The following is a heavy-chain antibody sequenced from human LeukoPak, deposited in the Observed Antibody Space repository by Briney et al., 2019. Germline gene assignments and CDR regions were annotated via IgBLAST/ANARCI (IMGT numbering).Heavy chain of an antibody. D-gene: IGHD4-17*01. CDR2: IYYSGST. J-gene: IGHJ4*02. CDR3: ARAPYGADFDY. V-gene: IGHV4-59*01. Sequence: SETLSLTCTVSGGSISSYYWSWIRQPPGKGLEWIGYIYYSGSTNYNPSLKSRVTISVDTSKNQFSLKLSSVTAADTAVYYCARAPYGADFDYWGQGTLVTVSS. CDR1: GGSISSYY.